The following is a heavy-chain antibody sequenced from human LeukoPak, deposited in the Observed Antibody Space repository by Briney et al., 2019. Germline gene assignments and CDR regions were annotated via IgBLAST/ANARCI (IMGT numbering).Heavy chain of an antibody. V-gene: IGHV3-48*03. CDR1: GFTFSSYE. CDR3: ARVGYSYGFVDY. CDR2: ISSSGSTI. Sequence: GGSLRLSCAASGFTFSSYEMNWVRQALGKGLEWFSYISSSGSTIYYADSVKGRFTISRDNAKNSLYLQMNSLRAEDTAVYYCARVGYSYGFVDYWGQGTLVTVSS. D-gene: IGHD5-18*01. J-gene: IGHJ4*02.